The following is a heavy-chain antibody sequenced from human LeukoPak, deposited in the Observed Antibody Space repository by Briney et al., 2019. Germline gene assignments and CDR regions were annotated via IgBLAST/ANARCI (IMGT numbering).Heavy chain of an antibody. Sequence: PSETLSLTCAVYGGSFSGYYWSWIRQPPGKGLEWIGEINHSGSTDYNPSLKSRVTISVDTSKNQFSLKLSSVTAADTAVYYCARLYSGSYIYWGQGTLVTVSS. V-gene: IGHV4-34*01. CDR3: ARLYSGSYIY. CDR1: GGSFSGYY. CDR2: INHSGST. D-gene: IGHD1-26*01. J-gene: IGHJ4*02.